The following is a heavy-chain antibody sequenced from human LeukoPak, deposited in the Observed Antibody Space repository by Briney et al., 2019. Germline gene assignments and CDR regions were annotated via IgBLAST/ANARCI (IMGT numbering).Heavy chain of an antibody. Sequence: GGSLRLSCAASGFTVSSKYMSWVRQTPGKGLQWGALIYSSGDAYTPDSVKGRFTISRDDSENTLYLQMDSLRAEDTAVYYCATGYYFDSGSYGYLDYWGQGTLVTVSS. D-gene: IGHD3-10*01. CDR2: IYSSGDA. V-gene: IGHV3-53*01. J-gene: IGHJ4*02. CDR3: ATGYYFDSGSYGYLDY. CDR1: GFTVSSKY.